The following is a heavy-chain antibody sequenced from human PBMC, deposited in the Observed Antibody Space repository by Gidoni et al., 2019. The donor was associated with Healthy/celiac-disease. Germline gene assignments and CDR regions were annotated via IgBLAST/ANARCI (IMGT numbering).Heavy chain of an antibody. D-gene: IGHD3-10*01. CDR2: IGTAGDT. CDR1: GFTFSIYD. CDR3: ATLLGSGIHDWYFDL. J-gene: IGHJ2*01. V-gene: IGHV3-13*04. Sequence: EVQLVESGGGLVRPGGSLRLSCSASGFTFSIYDMHWVRQATGKGLEWVSAIGTAGDTYYTGSVKGRFTISRENANNSLYLQMNSLRAGETAVYYCATLLGSGIHDWYFDLWGRVTLVTVSS.